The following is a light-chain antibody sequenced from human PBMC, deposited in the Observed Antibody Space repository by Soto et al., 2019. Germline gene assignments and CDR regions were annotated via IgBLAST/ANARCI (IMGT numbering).Light chain of an antibody. CDR2: VGTGGIVG. V-gene: IGLV9-49*01. J-gene: IGLJ1*01. CDR1: SGYSNYK. CDR3: GADHGSGSNYVYV. Sequence: QSVLTQPPSASASLGASVTLTCTLSSGYSNYKVDWYQQRPGKGPRFVMRVGTGGIVGSKGDGIPDRFSVLGSGLNRYLTIKNIREEDESDYHCGADHGSGSNYVYVFGTGTKLT.